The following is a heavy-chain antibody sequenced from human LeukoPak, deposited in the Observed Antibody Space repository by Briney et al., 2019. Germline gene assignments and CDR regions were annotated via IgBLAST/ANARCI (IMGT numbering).Heavy chain of an antibody. V-gene: IGHV3-66*01. J-gene: IGHJ4*02. Sequence: GESLRLSCAASGITVRSNYMSWVRQAPGKGLEWVSVVFSGGGTYYADSVKGRFTTSRDNSENAPYLQMNSLRAEDTAVYYCTRDRDGYSADYWGQGTLVTVSS. CDR3: TRDRDGYSADY. D-gene: IGHD5-24*01. CDR2: VFSGGGT. CDR1: GITVRSNY.